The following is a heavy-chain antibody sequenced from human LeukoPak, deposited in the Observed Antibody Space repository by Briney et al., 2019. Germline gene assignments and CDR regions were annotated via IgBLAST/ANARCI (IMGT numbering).Heavy chain of an antibody. J-gene: IGHJ4*02. D-gene: IGHD1-26*01. CDR1: GFTFSSYA. CDR3: AKTERGGSWYYFDY. CDR2: ISGSGGST. Sequence: PGGSLRLSCAASGFTFSSYAMSWDRQAPGKGLEWVSAISGSGGSTYYADSVKGRLTISRDNSKNTLYLQMNSLRAEDTAVYYCAKTERGGSWYYFDYWGQGTLVTVSS. V-gene: IGHV3-23*01.